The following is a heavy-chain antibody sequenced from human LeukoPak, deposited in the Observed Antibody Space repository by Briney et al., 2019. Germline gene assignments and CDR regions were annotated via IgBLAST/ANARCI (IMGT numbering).Heavy chain of an antibody. CDR1: GFTFSSYG. CDR3: AKERYDSTGYYVDY. D-gene: IGHD3-22*01. CDR2: ISGSGGST. Sequence: GGSLRLSCAASGFTFSSYGMHWGRQAPGKGLEWVSAISGSGGSTYYADSVKGRFTISRDNSKNTLYLQMNSLRAEDTDVYSCAKERYDSTGYYVDYWGKGTTVTVSS. V-gene: IGHV3-23*01. J-gene: IGHJ4*02.